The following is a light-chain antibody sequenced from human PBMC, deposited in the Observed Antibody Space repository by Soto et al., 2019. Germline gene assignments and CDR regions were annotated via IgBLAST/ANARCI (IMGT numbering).Light chain of an antibody. Sequence: DIQLTQSPSSLSASVGDRVTIICRVSQVINSFLNWFRQKPGKVPKLLIYAASTLQSGVPSTFSGSGSGTDFTLTISSLQPEDFATYYCQQSYSTPLTVGGGTKVDI. CDR1: QVINSF. CDR3: QQSYSTPLT. J-gene: IGKJ4*01. V-gene: IGKV1-39*01. CDR2: AAS.